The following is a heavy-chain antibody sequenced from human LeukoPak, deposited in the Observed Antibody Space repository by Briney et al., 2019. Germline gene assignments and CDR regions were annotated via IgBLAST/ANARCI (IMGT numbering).Heavy chain of an antibody. D-gene: IGHD3-9*01. Sequence: SETLSLTCTVSGGSISSYYWSWIRQPAGKGLEWIGRIYTSGSTNYNPSLKSRVTMSVDTSKNQFSLKLSSVTAADTAVYYCALGYYDILTGYYVDDYWGQGSLVTVSS. V-gene: IGHV4-4*07. CDR1: GGSISSYY. CDR3: ALGYYDILTGYYVDDY. CDR2: IYTSGST. J-gene: IGHJ4*02.